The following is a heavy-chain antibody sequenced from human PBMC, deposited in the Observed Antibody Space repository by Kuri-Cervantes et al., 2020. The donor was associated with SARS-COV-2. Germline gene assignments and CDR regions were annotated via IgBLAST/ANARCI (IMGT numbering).Heavy chain of an antibody. J-gene: IGHJ4*02. CDR3: ARAVAAAGPFYDY. CDR2: INHSGST. Sequence: SQTLSLTCAVYGGSFSGYYWSWIRQPPGKGLEWIGEINHSGSTNYNPSLKSRVTISVDTSKNQFSLRLSSVTAADTAVYYCARAVAAAGPFYDYWGQGTRVTVSS. D-gene: IGHD6-13*01. V-gene: IGHV4-34*01. CDR1: GGSFSGYY.